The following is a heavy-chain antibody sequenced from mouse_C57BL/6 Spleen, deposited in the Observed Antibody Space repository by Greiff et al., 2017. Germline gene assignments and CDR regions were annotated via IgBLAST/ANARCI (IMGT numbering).Heavy chain of an antibody. CDR1: GYTFTEYT. CDR2: FYPGSGSI. Sequence: QVQLQQPGAELVKPGASVKLSCKASGYTFTEYTIHWVKQRSGQGLEWIGWFYPGSGSIKYNEKFKDKATLTADKSSSTVYLELNRVTSTDSTVYFCARHEERSPITTVVAPFAYWGQGTLVTVSA. V-gene: IGHV1-62-2*01. J-gene: IGHJ3*01. D-gene: IGHD1-1*01. CDR3: ARHEERSPITTVVAPFAY.